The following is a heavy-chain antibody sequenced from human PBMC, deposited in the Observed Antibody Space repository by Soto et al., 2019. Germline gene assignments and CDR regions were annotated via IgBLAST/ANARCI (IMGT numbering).Heavy chain of an antibody. Sequence: GGSLRLSCAASGFTFRSYAMSWVRQAPGKGLDWVSAISGSGGSTYYADSVKGRFTISRDNSKNTLYLQMNSLRAEDTAVYYCAKSGGLIAAAGTAYYYMDVWGKGTTVTVSS. V-gene: IGHV3-23*01. CDR3: AKSGGLIAAAGTAYYYMDV. D-gene: IGHD6-13*01. CDR2: ISGSGGST. J-gene: IGHJ6*03. CDR1: GFTFRSYA.